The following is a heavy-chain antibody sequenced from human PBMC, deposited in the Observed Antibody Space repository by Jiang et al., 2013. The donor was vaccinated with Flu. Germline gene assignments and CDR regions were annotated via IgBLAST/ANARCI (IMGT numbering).Heavy chain of an antibody. CDR2: TYYRSNWYN. J-gene: IGHJ3*02. D-gene: IGHD6-19*01. Sequence: QTLSLTCAISGDSVSSNSAAWNWIRQSPSRGLEWLGRTYYRSNWYNDYAESVKSRITINPDTSKNQFSLQLNSVTPEDTAVYYCARDGTYSSDWSDAFDIWGQGTMVTVSS. CDR3: ARDGTYSSDWSDAFDI. CDR1: GDSVSSNSAA. V-gene: IGHV6-1*01.